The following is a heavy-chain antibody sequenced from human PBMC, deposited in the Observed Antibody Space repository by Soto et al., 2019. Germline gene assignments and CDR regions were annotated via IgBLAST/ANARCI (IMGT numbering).Heavy chain of an antibody. Sequence: EVQLVESGGGLVQPGGSLRLSCAASGLTFSSYWMHWVRQVPGKGLVWVPRVNSDGSFTTYADSVKGRFTISRDNAKNTLYLQMNSLRAEDTALYYCVRETPSVDHYYFYMDVWGKGTTVTVSS. CDR2: VNSDGSFT. CDR1: GLTFSSYW. V-gene: IGHV3-74*01. J-gene: IGHJ6*03. CDR3: VRETPSVDHYYFYMDV. D-gene: IGHD2-2*01.